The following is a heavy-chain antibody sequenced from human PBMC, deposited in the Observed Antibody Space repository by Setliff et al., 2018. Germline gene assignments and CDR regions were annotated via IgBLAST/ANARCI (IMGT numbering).Heavy chain of an antibody. Sequence: ASVKVSCKASGYTFTNFGFHWLRQAPGQGLEWMAMIITSTGKTSYAQKLQGRVTVTTDTYTGTGYMELRSLRSDDTAMYFCARFGGSCSSSSCYASDLWGQGTMVTV. D-gene: IGHD2-2*01. J-gene: IGHJ3*01. V-gene: IGHV1-18*01. CDR1: GYTFTNFG. CDR3: ARFGGSCSSSSCYASDL. CDR2: IITSTGKT.